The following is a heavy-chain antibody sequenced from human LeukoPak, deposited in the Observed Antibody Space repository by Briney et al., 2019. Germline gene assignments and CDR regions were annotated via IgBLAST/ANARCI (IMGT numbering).Heavy chain of an antibody. D-gene: IGHD6-19*01. CDR1: GYTFTSYD. J-gene: IGHJ4*02. Sequence: ASVKVSCKASGYTFTSYDINWVRQATGQGLEWIGWMNPNSGNTGYAQKFQGRVTITRNTSISTAYMELSSLRSEDTAVYYCARMYSSGWYWTGDYWGQGTLVTVSS. CDR2: MNPNSGNT. CDR3: ARMYSSGWYWTGDY. V-gene: IGHV1-8*03.